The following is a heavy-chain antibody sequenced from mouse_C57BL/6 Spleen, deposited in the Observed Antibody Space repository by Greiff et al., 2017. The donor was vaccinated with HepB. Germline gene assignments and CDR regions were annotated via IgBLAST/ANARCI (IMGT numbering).Heavy chain of an antibody. CDR3: VAHTLGYWFAY. D-gene: IGHD4-1*01. Sequence: EVKLMESGGGLVQPGASLRLSCAASGFTFTAYYMSWVRHTPGKAPDWLALIRNKANGYTTEYTASFKGQFTISRDHYQNILYLQMNTLTAEDSATYYSVAHTLGYWFAYWGEGTLVTVSA. CDR2: IRNKANGYTT. V-gene: IGHV7-4*01. CDR1: GFTFTAYY. J-gene: IGHJ3*01.